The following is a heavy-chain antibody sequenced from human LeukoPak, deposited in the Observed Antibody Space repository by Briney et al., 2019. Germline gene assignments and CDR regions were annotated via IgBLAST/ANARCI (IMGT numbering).Heavy chain of an antibody. CDR2: ISSSGGAT. CDR3: ARAAMVRGVDYFDY. J-gene: IGHJ4*02. D-gene: IGHD3-10*01. Sequence: QPGGSLRLSCAASGFTVSSNYMSWVRQAPGKGLEWVSVISSSGGATYYADSVKGRFTISRDNSKNTLYLQMNSLRAEDTAIYYCARAAMVRGVDYFDYWGQGTLVTVSS. V-gene: IGHV3-53*01. CDR1: GFTVSSNY.